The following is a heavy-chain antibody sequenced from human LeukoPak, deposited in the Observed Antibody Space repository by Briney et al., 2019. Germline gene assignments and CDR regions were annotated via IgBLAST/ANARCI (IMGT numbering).Heavy chain of an antibody. CDR1: GDSIRSSDYY. CDR3: ARHVDGFSYAYPRYYFDF. CDR2: VFYSGTA. J-gene: IGHJ4*02. Sequence: SETLSLTCSVSGDSIRSSDYYWGWIRQPPGKGLEWIGNVFYSGTAHSNPSLKSRVTMSADTSKNQFSLKLNSVTAADTAVHYCARHVDGFSYAYPRYYFDFWGQGNLVIVSS. D-gene: IGHD3-16*01. V-gene: IGHV4-39*01.